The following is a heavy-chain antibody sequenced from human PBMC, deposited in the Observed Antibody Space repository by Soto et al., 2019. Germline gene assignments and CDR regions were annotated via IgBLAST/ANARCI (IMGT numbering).Heavy chain of an antibody. CDR1: GFTFSSYA. D-gene: IGHD6-13*01. CDR2: ISGSGGST. V-gene: IGHV3-23*01. Sequence: GGSLRLSCAASGFTFSSYAMSWVRQAPGKGLEWVSAISGSGGSTYYADSVKGRFTISRDNSKNTLYLQMNSLRAEDTAVYYCAKVVRYYYYHGMDVWGQGTTVTVSS. J-gene: IGHJ6*02. CDR3: AKVVRYYYYHGMDV.